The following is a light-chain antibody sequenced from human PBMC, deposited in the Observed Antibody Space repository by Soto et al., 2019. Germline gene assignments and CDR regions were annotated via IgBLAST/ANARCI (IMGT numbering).Light chain of an antibody. CDR2: AAY. Sequence: DIQMTQSPSSLSASVGDRVTITCRASQSISDYLNWYQQKPGKAPKLLIYAAYSLQSGVPSRFSGSGSGTDFTLTISSLQPEDFATYYCQQSYSSPWTFGQGTKVDI. CDR3: QQSYSSPWT. V-gene: IGKV1-39*01. CDR1: QSISDY. J-gene: IGKJ1*01.